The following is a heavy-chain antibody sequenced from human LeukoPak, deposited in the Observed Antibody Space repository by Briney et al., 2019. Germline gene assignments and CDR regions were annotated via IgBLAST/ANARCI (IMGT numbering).Heavy chain of an antibody. J-gene: IGHJ4*02. Sequence: AGGPLRLSAASSGFSLRGYGKQSVRQDQRRGLEWVAFIRYDGSNKYYADSVKGRFTISRDNSKNTLYLQMNSLRAEDTAVYYCAKDQQSFDYWGQGTLVTVSS. CDR1: GFSLRGYG. CDR3: AKDQQSFDY. CDR2: IRYDGSNK. V-gene: IGHV3-30*02. D-gene: IGHD6-13*01.